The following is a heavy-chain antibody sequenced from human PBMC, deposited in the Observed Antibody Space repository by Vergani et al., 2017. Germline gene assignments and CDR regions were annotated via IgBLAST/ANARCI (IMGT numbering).Heavy chain of an antibody. CDR2: ISGSGGNT. CDR3: AKARDPNCKGGNCYSYYYGLDL. V-gene: IGHV3-23*01. Sequence: EVQLLQSGGGVIQPGGSVRLSCGASGFTFSSYAMTWVRLAPGKGLQWVSAISGSGGNTFYTDSVKGRFTISRDNSKDTLYLQMNSLRVEDTAIYYCAKARDPNCKGGNCYSYYYGLDLWGQGTTVTVSS. J-gene: IGHJ6*02. D-gene: IGHD2-21*01. CDR1: GFTFSSYA.